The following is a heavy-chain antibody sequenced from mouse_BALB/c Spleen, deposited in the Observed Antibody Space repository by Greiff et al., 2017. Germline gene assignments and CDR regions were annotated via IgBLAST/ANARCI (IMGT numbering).Heavy chain of an antibody. J-gene: IGHJ3*01. CDR3: ARDTPAWFAY. CDR1: GFTFSDYY. V-gene: IGHV5-4*02. Sequence: EVQVVESGGGLVKPGGSLKLSCAASGFTFSDYYMYWVRQTPEKRLEWVATISDGGSYTYYPDSVKGRFTISRDNAKNNLYLQMSSLKSEDTAMYYCARDTPAWFAYWGQGTLVTVSA. CDR2: ISDGGSYT.